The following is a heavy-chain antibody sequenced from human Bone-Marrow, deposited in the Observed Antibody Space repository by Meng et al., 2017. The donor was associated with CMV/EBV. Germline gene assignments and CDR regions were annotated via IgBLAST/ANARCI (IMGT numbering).Heavy chain of an antibody. J-gene: IGHJ4*02. CDR2: ISSNGRST. CDR1: GFTFSIYA. V-gene: IGHV3-64*02. D-gene: IGHD2-15*01. Sequence: LSLTCAASGFTFSIYAMHWVRQAPGKGLEYVSAISSNGRSTYFADSVRGRFAISRDNSKNTLFLQMGSLRPEDMAVYYCARARSGGSCYDYCGRGTLVTVSS. CDR3: ARARSGGSCYDY.